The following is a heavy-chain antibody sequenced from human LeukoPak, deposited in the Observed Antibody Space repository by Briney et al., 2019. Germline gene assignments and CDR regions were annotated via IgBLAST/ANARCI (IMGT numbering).Heavy chain of an antibody. CDR1: GFTFSDHN. D-gene: IGHD3-10*01. V-gene: IGHV3-72*01. Sequence: PGGSLRLSCAASGFTFSDHNMDWVRQAPGKGLEWVGRTRNKANSYTTEYAASVKGRFTISRDDSKKSLYLQMNSLKTEDTAVYYCARESGGGVLGYFDLWGRGTLVSVSS. CDR3: ARESGGGVLGYFDL. J-gene: IGHJ2*01. CDR2: TRNKANSYTT.